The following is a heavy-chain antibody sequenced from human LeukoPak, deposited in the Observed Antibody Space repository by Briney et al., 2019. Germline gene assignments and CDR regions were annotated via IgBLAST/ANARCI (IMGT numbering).Heavy chain of an antibody. CDR1: GFSFSSCS. CDR2: MSYYLVP. Sequence: GGSLRLSCAASGFSFSSCSMHWVRQAPGEGLEWVALMSYYLVPYYADSVKGRFTISRDNSKNTLYLQMNTLKIEDTSIYYWVRDGQLDYWGQGTLVTVSS. V-gene: IGHV3-30*04. J-gene: IGHJ4*02. CDR3: VRDGQLDY.